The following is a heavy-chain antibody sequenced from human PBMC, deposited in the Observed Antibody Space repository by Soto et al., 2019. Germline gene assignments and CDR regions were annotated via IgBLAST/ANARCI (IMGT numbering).Heavy chain of an antibody. V-gene: IGHV1-18*04. J-gene: IGHJ4*02. CDR1: GYTFTTSG. D-gene: IGHD1-7*01. Sequence: QLVQSGAEVKKPGASVKVSCKASGYTFTTSGFNWVRHAPGQGLEWMGWISAKSGNTNYAQKLQGRVTMTKDTSTSTVYLEMKSLTSDDTAIYYCTRAGASDWNYVSTSSWGQGTLVTVSS. CDR2: ISAKSGNT. CDR3: TRAGASDWNYVSTSS.